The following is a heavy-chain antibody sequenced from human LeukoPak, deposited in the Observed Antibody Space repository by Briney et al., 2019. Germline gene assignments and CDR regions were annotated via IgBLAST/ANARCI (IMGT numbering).Heavy chain of an antibody. Sequence: ASVKVSCKASGYTFTDYYIHWVRQAPGQGLEWMAWINPNNGDTHYAQKFQGRVTMTRDTSISTAYMDLSTLRSGNTAVYYCARLPSGGKMTGCMDVWGQGTTVTVSS. CDR2: INPNNGDT. V-gene: IGHV1-2*02. CDR3: ARLPSGGKMTGCMDV. CDR1: GYTFTDYY. J-gene: IGHJ6*02. D-gene: IGHD3-16*01.